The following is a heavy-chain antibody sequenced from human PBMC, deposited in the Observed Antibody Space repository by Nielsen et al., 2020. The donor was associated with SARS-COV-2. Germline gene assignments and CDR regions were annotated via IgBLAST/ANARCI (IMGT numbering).Heavy chain of an antibody. J-gene: IGHJ4*02. D-gene: IGHD6-19*01. CDR1: GFTFSSYS. CDR2: ITSSGSNM. Sequence: GESLKISCAASGFTFSSYSMNWVRQAPGKGLEWVSYITSSGSNMYYSDSVKGRFTISRDNAKNSLYLQMDSLRAEDTAVYYCASSGWLDYWGQGTLVTVSS. V-gene: IGHV3-48*04. CDR3: ASSGWLDY.